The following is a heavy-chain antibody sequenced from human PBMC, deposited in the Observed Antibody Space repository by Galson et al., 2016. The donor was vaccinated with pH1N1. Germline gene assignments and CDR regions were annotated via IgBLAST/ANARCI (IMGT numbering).Heavy chain of an antibody. D-gene: IGHD6-19*01. CDR3: ARETPYRSGWVYYYGMDV. V-gene: IGHV3-30-3*01. J-gene: IGHJ6*02. CDR2: TSYDGSNK. Sequence: SLRLSCAASGFTFSTYAMHWVRQAPGKGLEWVALTSYDGSNKYYADSVKGRFTISRDNSKNTLYLEMNSLRAEDTAVYYCARETPYRSGWVYYYGMDVWGQGTTVTVSS. CDR1: GFTFSTYA.